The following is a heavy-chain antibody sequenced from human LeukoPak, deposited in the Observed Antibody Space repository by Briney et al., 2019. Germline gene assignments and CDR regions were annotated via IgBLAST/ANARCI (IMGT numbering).Heavy chain of an antibody. CDR3: AEDXXGYNRPVDY. D-gene: IGHD5-18*01. Sequence: GGSLRLSCAASGFTYSSYWMTWVRQAPGKGLEWVSAISGSGSGTDYADSVKGRFTISRDNSKNTVYLQMNSLRAEDTALYYCAEDXXGYNRPVDYWGQGTLVTVSS. J-gene: IGHJ4*02. CDR1: GFTYSSYW. CDR2: ISGSGSGT. V-gene: IGHV3-23*01.